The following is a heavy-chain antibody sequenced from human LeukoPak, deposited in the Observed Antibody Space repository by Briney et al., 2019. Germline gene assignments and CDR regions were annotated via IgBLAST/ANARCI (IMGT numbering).Heavy chain of an antibody. V-gene: IGHV3-74*01. D-gene: IGHD3-9*01. CDR3: GRELDWLPTLDY. J-gene: IGHJ4*02. CDR2: INSDGSST. CDR1: GFTFSNYW. Sequence: PGGSLRLSCAASGFTFSNYWMHWVRQAPEKGLVWVSRINSDGSSTRYADSVKGRFTISRDNAKNTLYLQMNSLRAEDTAVYYCGRELDWLPTLDYWGQGTLVTVSS.